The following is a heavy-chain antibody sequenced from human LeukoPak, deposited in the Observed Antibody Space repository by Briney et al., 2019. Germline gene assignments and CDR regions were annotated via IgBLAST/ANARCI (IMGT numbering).Heavy chain of an antibody. CDR2: ISPNSGGT. D-gene: IGHD3-22*01. V-gene: IGHV1-2*02. Sequence: ASVKVSFKASGYTFTGYYMYLVRQAPGQGLEWMGGISPNSGGTNYAQKFQGRVTMTRDTSISTAYMELGRLRSDDTAVYYGARGRDNYDSSGYFFFDYWGQGTLVTVSS. J-gene: IGHJ4*02. CDR1: GYTFTGYY. CDR3: ARGRDNYDSSGYFFFDY.